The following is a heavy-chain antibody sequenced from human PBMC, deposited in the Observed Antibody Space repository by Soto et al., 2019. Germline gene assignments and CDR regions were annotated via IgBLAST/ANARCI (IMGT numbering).Heavy chain of an antibody. CDR3: ARDLAAAGMSTFVSYYYYGMDV. J-gene: IGHJ6*02. CDR2: ISAYNGNT. CDR1: GYTFTSYG. V-gene: IGHV1-18*01. Sequence: QVQLVQSGAEVKKPGASVKVSCKASGYTFTSYGISWVRQAPGQGLEWMGWISAYNGNTNYAQKLQGRVTMTTDTATSTAYMELRSLRSDDTAVYYCARDLAAAGMSTFVSYYYYGMDVWGQGTTVTVSS. D-gene: IGHD6-13*01.